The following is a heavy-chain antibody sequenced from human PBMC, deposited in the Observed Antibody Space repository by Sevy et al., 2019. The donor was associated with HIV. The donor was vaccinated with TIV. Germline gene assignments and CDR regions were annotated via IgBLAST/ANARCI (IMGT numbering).Heavy chain of an antibody. D-gene: IGHD4-17*01. V-gene: IGHV3-48*03. CDR3: ARDLPPSATTVAHFDC. J-gene: IGHJ4*02. CDR1: GFIFSSYE. Sequence: GGSLTLSCAASGFIFSSYEMNWVRQAPGKGLEWVSYISNSGTTIYYSDSVKGRFTISRDNARNSLYLQMNSLRAEDTAVYYCARDLPPSATTVAHFDCWGQGTLVTVSS. CDR2: ISNSGTTI.